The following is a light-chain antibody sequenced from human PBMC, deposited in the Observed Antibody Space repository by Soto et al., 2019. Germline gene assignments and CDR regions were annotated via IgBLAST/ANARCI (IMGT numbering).Light chain of an antibody. Sequence: EIVLTQSPATLSLSPGERATLSCRASQSVSRYLAWYQQKPGQAPRLLIYDASNRATDIPARFSGSGSGTDFTLTISSLEPEDFAVYYCLQRSGWPWTFGQGTKVEIK. V-gene: IGKV3-11*01. CDR2: DAS. CDR3: LQRSGWPWT. CDR1: QSVSRY. J-gene: IGKJ1*01.